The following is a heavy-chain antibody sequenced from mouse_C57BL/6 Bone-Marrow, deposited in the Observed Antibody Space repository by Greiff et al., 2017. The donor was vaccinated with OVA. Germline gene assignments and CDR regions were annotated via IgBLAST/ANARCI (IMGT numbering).Heavy chain of an antibody. CDR2: IDPETGGT. J-gene: IGHJ1*03. CDR1: GYTFTDYE. V-gene: IGHV1-15*01. CDR3: TRALPSSWYFDV. Sequence: QVQLKESGAELVRPGASVTLSCKASGYTFTDYEMHWVKQTPVHGLEWIGAIDPETGGTAYNQKFKGKAILTADKSSSTAYMELRSLTSEDSAVYYCTRALPSSWYFDVWGTGTTVTVSS.